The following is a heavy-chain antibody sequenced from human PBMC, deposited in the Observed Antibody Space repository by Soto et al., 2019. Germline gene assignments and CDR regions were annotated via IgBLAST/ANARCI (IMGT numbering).Heavy chain of an antibody. J-gene: IGHJ5*02. CDR2: IYYSGST. D-gene: IGHD1-7*01. V-gene: IGHV4-59*01. CDR3: AREGNWNYRWFDP. CDR1: GGSISSYY. Sequence: PSETLSLTCTVSGGSISSYYWSWIRQPPGKGLEWIGYIYYSGSTNYNPSLKSRVTISVDTSKNQFSLKLSSVTAADTAVYYCAREGNWNYRWFDPWGQGTLVTVSS.